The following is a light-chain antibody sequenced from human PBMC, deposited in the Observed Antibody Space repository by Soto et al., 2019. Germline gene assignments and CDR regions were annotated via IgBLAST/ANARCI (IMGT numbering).Light chain of an antibody. CDR3: SSYAGSNNYV. Sequence: QSALTQPPSASGSPGQSVTISCIGTSSDVGGYNYVSWYQHHPGKAPKLMIYEVSQRPSGVPDRFSGSKSDNTASLTVSGLQAEDEADYYCSSYAGSNNYVFGTGTKLTVL. CDR2: EVS. V-gene: IGLV2-8*01. J-gene: IGLJ1*01. CDR1: SSDVGGYNY.